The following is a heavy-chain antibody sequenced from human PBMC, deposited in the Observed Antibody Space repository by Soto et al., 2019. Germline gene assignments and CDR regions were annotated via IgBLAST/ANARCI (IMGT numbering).Heavy chain of an antibody. Sequence: ASVKVSCKASGYTFTSYYMHWVRQAPGQGLEWMGIINPSGGSTSYAQKFQGRVTISVDTSKNQFSLKLSSVTAADTAVYYCAREDHYYYGSGSSATGDAFDIWGQGTMVTVSS. V-gene: IGHV1-46*01. CDR1: GYTFTSYY. J-gene: IGHJ3*02. CDR2: INPSGGST. D-gene: IGHD3-10*01. CDR3: AREDHYYYGSGSSATGDAFDI.